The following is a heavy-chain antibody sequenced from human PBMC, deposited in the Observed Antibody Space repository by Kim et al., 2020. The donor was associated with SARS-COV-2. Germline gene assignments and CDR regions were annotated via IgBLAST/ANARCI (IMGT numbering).Heavy chain of an antibody. CDR1: GGTFSSYA. D-gene: IGHD3-3*01. CDR3: ARDTIFGVVIHWFDP. V-gene: IGHV1-69*13. Sequence: SVKVSCKASGGTFSSYAISWVRQAPGQGLEWMGGIIPIFGTANYAQKFQGRVTITADESTSTAYMELSSLRSEDTAVYYCARDTIFGVVIHWFDPWGQGTLVTVSS. J-gene: IGHJ5*02. CDR2: IIPIFGTA.